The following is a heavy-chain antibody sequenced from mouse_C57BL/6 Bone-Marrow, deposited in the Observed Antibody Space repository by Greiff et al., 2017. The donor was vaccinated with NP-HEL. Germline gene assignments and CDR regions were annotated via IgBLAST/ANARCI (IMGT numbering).Heavy chain of an antibody. V-gene: IGHV5-9-1*02. Sequence: EVQGVESGEGLVKPGGSLKLSCAASGFTFSSYAMSWVRQTPEKRLEWVAYISSGGDYIYYADTVKGRFTISRDNARNTLYLQMSSLKSEDTAMYYCTRDILAWFAYWGQGTLVTVSA. CDR3: TRDILAWFAY. J-gene: IGHJ3*01. CDR2: ISSGGDYI. CDR1: GFTFSSYA.